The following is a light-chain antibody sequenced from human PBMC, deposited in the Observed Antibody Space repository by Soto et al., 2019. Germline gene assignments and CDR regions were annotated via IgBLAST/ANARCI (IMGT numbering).Light chain of an antibody. CDR1: STDVGGYNY. V-gene: IGLV2-11*01. CDR3: CSYAGRDTLDV. Sequence: QSALTQPRSVSGSPGQSVTISCTGTSTDVGGYNYVSWYQQHPDKVPKLILYDVSKRPSGVPDRFSGSKSGNTASLTISGLQAEDEADYYCCSYAGRDTLDVFGSGTKLTVL. CDR2: DVS. J-gene: IGLJ1*01.